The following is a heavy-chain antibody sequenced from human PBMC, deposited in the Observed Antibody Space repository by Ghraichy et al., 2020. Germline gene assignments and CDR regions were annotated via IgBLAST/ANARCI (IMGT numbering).Heavy chain of an antibody. J-gene: IGHJ3*02. Sequence: GGSLRLSCAASGFTFSDYYMSWIRQAPGKGLEWVSYISSSSYTNYADSVKGRFTISRDNAKNSLYLQMNSLRAEDTAVYYCARGGSGSADAFDIWGQGTMVTVSS. CDR2: ISSSSYT. CDR3: ARGGSGSADAFDI. V-gene: IGHV3-11*06. D-gene: IGHD3-10*01. CDR1: GFTFSDYY.